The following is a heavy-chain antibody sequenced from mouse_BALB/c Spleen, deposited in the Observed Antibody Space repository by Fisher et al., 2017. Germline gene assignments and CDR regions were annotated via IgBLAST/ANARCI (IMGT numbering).Heavy chain of an antibody. V-gene: IGHV1-69*02. Sequence: KFKGKATLTVDKSSSTAYMQLSSLTSEDSAVYYCARGKGYGGYFDVWGAGTTVTVSS. J-gene: IGHJ1*01. D-gene: IGHD2-14*01. CDR3: ARGKGYGGYFDV.